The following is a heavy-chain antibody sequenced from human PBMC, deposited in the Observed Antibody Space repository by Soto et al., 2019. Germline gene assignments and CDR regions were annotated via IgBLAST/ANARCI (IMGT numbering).Heavy chain of an antibody. Sequence: GGSLRLSCAASGFTFSSYSMNWVRQAPGKGLEWVSYISSSSSTIYYADSVKGRFTISRDNAKNSLYLQMNSLRDEDTAVYYCARDASITMVRGVTLPVSVYWGQGTLVTVSS. V-gene: IGHV3-48*02. CDR3: ARDASITMVRGVTLPVSVY. CDR1: GFTFSSYS. D-gene: IGHD3-10*01. CDR2: ISSSSSTI. J-gene: IGHJ4*02.